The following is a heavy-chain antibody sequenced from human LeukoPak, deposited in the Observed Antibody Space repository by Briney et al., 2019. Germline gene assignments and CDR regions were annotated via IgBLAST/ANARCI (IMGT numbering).Heavy chain of an antibody. V-gene: IGHV4-59*11. Sequence: SETLSLTCTVSGDSLNSHYWTWIRQPPGEGLQWIGYIFYSGSSNYNASLRSRVAISVDTSKNQFSLKLTSVTAADTAVYYCAGRAARFFDYWGQGILVTVSS. J-gene: IGHJ4*02. CDR3: AGRAARFFDY. CDR2: IFYSGSS. D-gene: IGHD6-25*01. CDR1: GDSLNSHY.